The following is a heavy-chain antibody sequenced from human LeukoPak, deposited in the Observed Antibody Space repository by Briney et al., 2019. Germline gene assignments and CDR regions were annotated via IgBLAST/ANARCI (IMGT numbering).Heavy chain of an antibody. CDR3: ARVSDYYDSSGYYYVYNWFDP. D-gene: IGHD3-22*01. J-gene: IGHJ5*02. V-gene: IGHV1-69*13. Sequence: SVKVSCKASGGTFSNFPISWVRQAPGQGLEWMGGIIPIFGTANYAQKFQGRVTITADESTSTAYMVLSSLRSEDTAVYYCARVSDYYDSSGYYYVYNWFDPWGQGTLVTVSS. CDR2: IIPIFGTA. CDR1: GGTFSNFP.